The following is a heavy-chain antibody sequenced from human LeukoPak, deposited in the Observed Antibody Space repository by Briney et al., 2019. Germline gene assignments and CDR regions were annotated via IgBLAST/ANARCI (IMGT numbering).Heavy chain of an antibody. J-gene: IGHJ6*02. CDR1: GFTVSTSY. CDR3: ARRYYAMDV. V-gene: IGHV3-53*01. Sequence: GGSLRLSCAASGFTVSTSYMSWVRQAPGKGLERVSVIYTGRSTYYADSVKGRFTISRDNSKNTLYLQINSLRAEDTAFYYCARRYYAMDVWGQGTTVTVSS. CDR2: IYTGRST.